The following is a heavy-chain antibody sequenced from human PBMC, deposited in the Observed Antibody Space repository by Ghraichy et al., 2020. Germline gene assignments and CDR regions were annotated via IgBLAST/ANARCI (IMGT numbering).Heavy chain of an antibody. CDR3: ATGGDTADWVDS. CDR1: GYTLTELS. Sequence: ASVKVSCKVSGYTLTELSMHWVRQAPGTGLEWMGGFDPEDGETIYAQKFQGRVTMTEDTSTDTAYMELSSLRSEDTAVYYCATGGDTADWVDSGGQGTLFIVSS. J-gene: IGHJ5*01. D-gene: IGHD5-18*01. CDR2: FDPEDGET. V-gene: IGHV1-24*01.